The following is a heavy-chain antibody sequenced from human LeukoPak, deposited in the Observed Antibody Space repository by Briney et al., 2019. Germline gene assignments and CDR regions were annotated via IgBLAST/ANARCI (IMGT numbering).Heavy chain of an antibody. CDR2: ISYDGSNK. CDR1: GFTFSDYA. CDR3: ARDPLNRRWGSYHLDY. Sequence: GGSLRLSCTASGFTFSDYAMHWVRQAPGKGLEWVAAISYDGSNKYYADSVRGRFTISRDNSKSTLYLQMNSLRGEGTAVYYCARDPLNRRWGSYHLDYWGQGTLVTVSS. J-gene: IGHJ4*02. V-gene: IGHV3-30-3*01. D-gene: IGHD1-14*01.